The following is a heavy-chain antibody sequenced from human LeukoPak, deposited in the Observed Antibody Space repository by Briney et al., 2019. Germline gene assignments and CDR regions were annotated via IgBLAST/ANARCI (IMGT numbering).Heavy chain of an antibody. V-gene: IGHV4-39*07. Sequence: SETLSLTCTVSGGSISSSSYYWGWIRQPPGKGLEWIGSIYYSGSTYYNPSLKSRVTISVDTSKNLFSLKLSSVTAADTAVYYCARGSPVRGVITADWFDPWGQGTLVTVSS. D-gene: IGHD3-10*01. CDR1: GGSISSSSYY. CDR3: ARGSPVRGVITADWFDP. CDR2: IYYSGST. J-gene: IGHJ5*02.